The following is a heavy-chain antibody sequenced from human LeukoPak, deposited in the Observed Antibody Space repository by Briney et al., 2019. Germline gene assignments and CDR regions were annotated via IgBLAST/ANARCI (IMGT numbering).Heavy chain of an antibody. CDR3: AKGGNWNDVAYFDY. CDR1: GFTFSSYA. Sequence: GGSLRLSCAASGFTFSSYAMSWVRQAPGKGLEWVSAISGSGGRTYYADSVKGRFTISRDNSKNTLDLQMNSLRADDTAVYYCAKGGNWNDVAYFDYWGQGTLVTVSS. V-gene: IGHV3-23*01. D-gene: IGHD1-1*01. J-gene: IGHJ4*02. CDR2: ISGSGGRT.